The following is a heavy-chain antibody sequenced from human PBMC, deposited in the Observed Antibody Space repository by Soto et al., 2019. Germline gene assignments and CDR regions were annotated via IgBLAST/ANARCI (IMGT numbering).Heavy chain of an antibody. Sequence: PXATLSLTCTVSGGSISSGGYYWSWIRLHPGKGLEWIGYIYYSGSTYYNPSLKSRVTISVDTSKNQFSLKLSSVTAADTAVYYCARGGSGSYYSTYYYGMDVWAQGTTVTVSS. V-gene: IGHV4-31*03. CDR1: GGSISSGGYY. J-gene: IGHJ6*02. D-gene: IGHD3-10*01. CDR2: IYYSGST. CDR3: ARGGSGSYYSTYYYGMDV.